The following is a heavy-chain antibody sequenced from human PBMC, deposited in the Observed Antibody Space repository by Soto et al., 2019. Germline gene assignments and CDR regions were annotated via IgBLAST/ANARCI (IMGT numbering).Heavy chain of an antibody. D-gene: IGHD6-13*01. V-gene: IGHV3-23*01. CDR3: ARVSRIAH. CDR2: ISSSGGST. Sequence: LRLSCAASEFTFSSYAMSWVRQAPGKGLEWVSAISSSGGSTNYADSVKGRFTISRDNAKNTLYLQMNSLRAEDTAVYYCARVSRIAHWGQGTMVTVSS. J-gene: IGHJ3*01. CDR1: EFTFSSYA.